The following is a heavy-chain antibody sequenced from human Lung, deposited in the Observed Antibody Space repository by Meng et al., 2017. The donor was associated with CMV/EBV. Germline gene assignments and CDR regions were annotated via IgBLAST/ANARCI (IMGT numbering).Heavy chain of an antibody. CDR3: ARDLAAAGTGSGWDYYYYGMDV. CDR2: INPSGGST. D-gene: IGHD6-13*01. V-gene: IGHV1-46*01. J-gene: IGHJ6*02. Sequence: ASXXVSXKASGYTFTSYYMHWVRQAPGQGLEWMGIINPSGGSTSYAQKFQGRVTMTRDTSTSTVYMELSSLRSEDTAVYYCARDLAAAGTGSGWDYYYYGMDVWGQAXTAVFSS. CDR1: GYTFTSYY.